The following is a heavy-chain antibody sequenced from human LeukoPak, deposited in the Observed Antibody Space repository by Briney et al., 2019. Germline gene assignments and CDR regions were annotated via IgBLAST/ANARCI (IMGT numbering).Heavy chain of an antibody. CDR3: ARDSQTGDFDY. D-gene: IGHD1-1*01. Sequence: ASVKVSCKASGYAFTGYYMHWVRQGPGQGLEWMGWINPNSGGTNYAQKFQGRVTMTRDTSISTAYMELSRLRSDDTAVYYCARDSQTGDFDYWGQGTLVTVSS. V-gene: IGHV1-2*02. CDR2: INPNSGGT. J-gene: IGHJ4*02. CDR1: GYAFTGYY.